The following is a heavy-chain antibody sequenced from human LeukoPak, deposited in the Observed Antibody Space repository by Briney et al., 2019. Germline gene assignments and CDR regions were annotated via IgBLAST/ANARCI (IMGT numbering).Heavy chain of an antibody. D-gene: IGHD3-10*01. CDR1: GFTLRSYV. J-gene: IGHJ4*02. V-gene: IGHV3-23*01. CDR2: ISGSGDST. CDR3: AKPSYYGSGRAHDFDY. Sequence: GGSLRLSCVASGFTLRSYVMNWVRQTPGKGLEWVSSISGSGDSTFYADSVKGRFSISRDNSKNTLYLQMNSLRAEDTAVYYCAKPSYYGSGRAHDFDYWGQGTLVTVSS.